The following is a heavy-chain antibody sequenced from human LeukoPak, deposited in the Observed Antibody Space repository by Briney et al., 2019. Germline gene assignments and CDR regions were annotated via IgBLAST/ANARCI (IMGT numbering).Heavy chain of an antibody. CDR1: GYTFTSYG. Sequence: RASVTVSCKASGYTFTSYGISWVRQAPGQGLEWMGWISAYNGNTNYAQKLQGRVTMTTDTSTSTAYMELRSLRSDDTAVYYCARDRDYGDYNTQDLFVYWGQGTLVTVSS. CDR2: ISAYNGNT. CDR3: ARDRDYGDYNTQDLFVY. J-gene: IGHJ4*02. V-gene: IGHV1-18*01. D-gene: IGHD4-17*01.